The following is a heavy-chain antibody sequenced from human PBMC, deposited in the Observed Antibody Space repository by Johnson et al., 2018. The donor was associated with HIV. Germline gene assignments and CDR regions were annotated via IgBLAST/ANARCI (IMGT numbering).Heavy chain of an antibody. D-gene: IGHD3-10*01. Sequence: VQLVESGGGLANPGGSLRLSCAASGFTFSDYYMSWIRQAPGKGLEWVSYITSSGGTVYYADSVKGPFTISRDNAKNSLYLQMNILTAEDTAVYYCARAPEVRGIDAFDIWGQGTMVTVS. V-gene: IGHV3-11*04. CDR3: ARAPEVRGIDAFDI. CDR1: GFTFSDYY. J-gene: IGHJ3*02. CDR2: ITSSGGTV.